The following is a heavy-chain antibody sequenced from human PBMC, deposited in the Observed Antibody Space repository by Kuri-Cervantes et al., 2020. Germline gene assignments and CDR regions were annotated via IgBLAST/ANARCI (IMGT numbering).Heavy chain of an antibody. J-gene: IGHJ4*02. Sequence: ESLKISCAVSGYSISSGYYWGWIRQPPGKGLEWIGEINHSGSTNYNPSLKSRVTISVDTSKNQFSLKLSSVTAADTAVYYCARVHTSSWSDWGQGTLVTVSS. CDR2: INHSGST. V-gene: IGHV4-38-2*01. CDR1: GYSISSGYY. D-gene: IGHD6-13*01. CDR3: ARVHTSSWSD.